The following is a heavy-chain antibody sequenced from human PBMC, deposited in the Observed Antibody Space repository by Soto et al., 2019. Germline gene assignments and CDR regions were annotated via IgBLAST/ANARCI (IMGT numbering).Heavy chain of an antibody. CDR2: IYWDGDK. V-gene: IGHV2-5*02. CDR1: GFSLTTGGVG. CDR3: AHTPFFGDKLDY. Sequence: QITLKESGPALVKPTQTLTLTCTFSGFSLTTGGVGVGWIRQPPGKALEWLAVIYWDGDKRYSPSLKTRLTIXKXXSKNQVVLTMTNMDPVDTATYFCAHTPFFGDKLDYWGQGTLVTVSS. J-gene: IGHJ4*02. D-gene: IGHD2-21*01.